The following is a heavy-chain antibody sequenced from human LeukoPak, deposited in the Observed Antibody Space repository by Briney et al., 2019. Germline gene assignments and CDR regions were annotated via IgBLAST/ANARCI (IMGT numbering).Heavy chain of an antibody. D-gene: IGHD2/OR15-2a*01. V-gene: IGHV4-59*08. CDR1: GGSIIGHW. CDR2: IFYSGGST. J-gene: IGHJ4*02. CDR3: ARRNTADASIDF. Sequence: SETLSLTCTVSGGSIIGHWWSWIRQPPGKGLEWIGDIFYSGGSTNYNPSLKSRLTMSLDTSKNQFSLKLISVTAADTAMYYCARRNTADASIDFWGQGTLVTASS.